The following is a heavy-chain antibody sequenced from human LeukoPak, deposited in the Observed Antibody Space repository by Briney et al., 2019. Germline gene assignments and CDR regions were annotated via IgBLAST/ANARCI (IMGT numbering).Heavy chain of an antibody. CDR3: ARIDYIGPNVRRGYYYYYMDV. Sequence: GGSLRLSCAASGFTFSSYSMNWVRQAPGKGLEWVSSISSSSSYIYYADSVKGRFTISRDNAKNSLYLQMNSLRAEDTAVYYCARIDYIGPNVRRGYYYYYMDVWGKGTTVTASS. J-gene: IGHJ6*03. CDR1: GFTFSSYS. CDR2: ISSSSSYI. D-gene: IGHD4-11*01. V-gene: IGHV3-21*01.